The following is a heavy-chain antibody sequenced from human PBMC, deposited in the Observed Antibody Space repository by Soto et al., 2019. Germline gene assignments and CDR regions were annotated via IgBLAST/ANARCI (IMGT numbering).Heavy chain of an antibody. D-gene: IGHD1-1*01. CDR3: ARDRDWKLDD. CDR1: GFSFSNSH. Sequence: GGSLRLSCEASGFSFSNSHMHWVRQAPGKGLVWVSRIKSDVSTTNYADSVKGRFTISRDNAKNTVYLQMNSLRVEDTAVYFCARDRDWKLDDWGQGTLVTFSS. CDR2: IKSDVSTT. J-gene: IGHJ4*02. V-gene: IGHV3-74*01.